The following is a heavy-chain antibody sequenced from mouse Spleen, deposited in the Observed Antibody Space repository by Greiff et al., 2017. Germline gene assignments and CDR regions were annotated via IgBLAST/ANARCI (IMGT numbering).Heavy chain of an antibody. Sequence: VQLQQSVAELVRPGASVKLSCTASGFNIKNTYMHWVKQRPEQGLEWIGRIDPANGNTKYAPKFQGKATITADTSSNTAYLQLSSLTSEDTAIYYCAEDYYGSSYDWYFDVWGTGTTVTVSS. CDR2: IDPANGNT. J-gene: IGHJ1*03. CDR1: GFNIKNTY. V-gene: IGHV14-3*01. D-gene: IGHD1-1*01. CDR3: AEDYYGSSYDWYFDV.